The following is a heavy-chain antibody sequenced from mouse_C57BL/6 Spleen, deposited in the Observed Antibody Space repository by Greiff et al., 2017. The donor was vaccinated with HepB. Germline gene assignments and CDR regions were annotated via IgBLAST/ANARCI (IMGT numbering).Heavy chain of an antibody. CDR2: IDPSDGYT. CDR3: ARRGDAFVDY. Sequence: VQLQQPGAELVKPGASVKLSCKASGYTFTSYGMQWVKQRPGQGLEWIGEIDPSDGYTNYNHKFKGKATLTVDTSTSTAYMHLSSLTSEDSAVYYSARRGDAFVDYWGQGTTLTVSS. J-gene: IGHJ2*01. CDR1: GYTFTSYG. V-gene: IGHV1-50*01. D-gene: IGHD3-3*01.